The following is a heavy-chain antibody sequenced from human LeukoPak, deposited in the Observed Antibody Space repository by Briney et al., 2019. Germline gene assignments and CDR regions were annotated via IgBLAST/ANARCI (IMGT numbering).Heavy chain of an antibody. Sequence: SETLSLTCTVSGYSISSGYYWSWIRQPAGKGLEWIGRIYTSGSTNYNPSLKSRVTISVDTSKNQFSLKLSSVTAADTAVYYCARGVYYYYYYYMDVWGKGTTVTVSS. J-gene: IGHJ6*03. V-gene: IGHV4-61*02. CDR2: IYTSGST. CDR1: GYSISSGYY. D-gene: IGHD6-6*01. CDR3: ARGVYYYYYYYMDV.